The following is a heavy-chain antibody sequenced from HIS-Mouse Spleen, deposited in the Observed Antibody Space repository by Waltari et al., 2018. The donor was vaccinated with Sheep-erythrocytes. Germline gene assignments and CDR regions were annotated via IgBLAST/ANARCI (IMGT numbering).Heavy chain of an antibody. J-gene: IGHJ4*02. CDR2: IIPILGIA. CDR1: GGTLSSYA. Sequence: QVQLVQSGAEVKTPGSSVKVSCKASGGTLSSYAITLVRPAPGQGLEWMGRIIPILGIANYAQKFQGRVTITADKSTSTAYMELSSLRSEDTAVYYCAQTGATTPHFDYWGQGTLVTVSS. CDR3: AQTGATTPHFDY. D-gene: IGHD1-26*01. V-gene: IGHV1-69*04.